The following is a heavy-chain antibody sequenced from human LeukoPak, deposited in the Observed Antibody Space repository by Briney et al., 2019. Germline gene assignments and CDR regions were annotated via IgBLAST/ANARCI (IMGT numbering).Heavy chain of an antibody. CDR2: IYYSGST. CDR3: ARTSYDSSGYYFDY. D-gene: IGHD3-22*01. CDR1: GGSISSYY. V-gene: IGHV4-59*01. Sequence: SETLSLTCTVSGGSISSYYWSWIRQPPGKGLEWIGYIYYSGSTNYNPSLKSRVTISVDTSKNQFSLRLSSVTAADTAVYYCARTSYDSSGYYFDYWGQGTLVTVSS. J-gene: IGHJ4*02.